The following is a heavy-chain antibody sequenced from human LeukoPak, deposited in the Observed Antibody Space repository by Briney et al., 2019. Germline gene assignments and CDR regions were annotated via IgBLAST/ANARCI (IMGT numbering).Heavy chain of an antibody. CDR1: GGSISSYY. CDR3: ARDSHAYLDAFDI. J-gene: IGHJ3*02. Sequence: SETLSLTCTVSGGSISSYYWSWIRQPPGKGLEWIGYIYYSGSTNYNPSLKSRVTISVDTSKNQFSLKLSSVTAADTAVYFCARDSHAYLDAFDIWGQGTMVTVSS. CDR2: IYYSGST. V-gene: IGHV4-59*12. D-gene: IGHD2-2*01.